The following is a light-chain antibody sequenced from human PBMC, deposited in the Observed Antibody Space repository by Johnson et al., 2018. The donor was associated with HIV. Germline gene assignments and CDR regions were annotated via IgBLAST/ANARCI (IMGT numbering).Light chain of an antibody. Sequence: QSVLTQPPSVSAAPGLKVTISCSGSSSNIGKNYVSWYQQLPGTAPKLLIYDNNKRPSGIPDRFSGSKSGTSATLGITGLQTGDEADYYCGTWDSRLSAGLCGTGTKVTVL. CDR2: DNN. CDR1: SSNIGKNY. V-gene: IGLV1-51*01. CDR3: GTWDSRLSAGL. J-gene: IGLJ1*01.